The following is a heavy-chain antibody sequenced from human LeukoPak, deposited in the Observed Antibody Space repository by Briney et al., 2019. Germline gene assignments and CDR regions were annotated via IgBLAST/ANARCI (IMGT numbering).Heavy chain of an antibody. V-gene: IGHV4-39*07. CDR1: GGSISSITYY. D-gene: IGHD5-12*01. Sequence: SETLSLTCKVSGGSISSITYYWGWIRQPPGKGLEWIGEINHSGSTNYNPSLKSRVTISVDTSKNQFSLKLSSVTAADTAVYYCASRNRTIVATTTGDIYFDYWGQGTLVTVSS. CDR3: ASRNRTIVATTTGDIYFDY. CDR2: INHSGST. J-gene: IGHJ4*02.